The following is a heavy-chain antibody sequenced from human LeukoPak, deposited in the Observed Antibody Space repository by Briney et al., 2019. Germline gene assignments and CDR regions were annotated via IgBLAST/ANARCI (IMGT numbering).Heavy chain of an antibody. J-gene: IGHJ4*02. CDR2: ISGSGGST. Sequence: AGGSLRLSCAASGFTFSSYAMSWVRQAPGKGLEWVSAISGSGGSTYYADSVKGRFTISRDNSKNTLYLQINSLRAEDTAVYYCAKHKRVVVAAASDYWGQGTLVTVSS. V-gene: IGHV3-23*01. D-gene: IGHD2-15*01. CDR3: AKHKRVVVAAASDY. CDR1: GFTFSSYA.